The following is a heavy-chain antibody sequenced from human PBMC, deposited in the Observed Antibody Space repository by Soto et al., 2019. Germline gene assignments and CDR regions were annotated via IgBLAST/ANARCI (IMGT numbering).Heavy chain of an antibody. CDR1: GFTFSDYG. J-gene: IGHJ4*02. D-gene: IGHD1-26*01. Sequence: GGSLRLSCVASGFTFSDYGIHWVRQAPDKGLEWVAVVWFDGSIQYYGDSVKGRFTISRDNSNNTVDLQMNNLRAEDTAVYYCARDLGALPRSVAPGYWGQGTLVTVSS. CDR2: VWFDGSIQ. CDR3: ARDLGALPRSVAPGY. V-gene: IGHV3-33*01.